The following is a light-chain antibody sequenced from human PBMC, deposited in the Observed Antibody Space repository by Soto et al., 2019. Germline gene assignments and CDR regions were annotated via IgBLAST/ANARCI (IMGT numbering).Light chain of an antibody. CDR3: SSYTRSSTWV. J-gene: IGLJ3*02. CDR1: SSDIGGYNY. V-gene: IGLV2-14*01. CDR2: EVS. Sequence: QSALTQPASVSGSPGQSITISCTGTSSDIGGYNYVSWFQHHPGTAPKLMIFEVSDRPSGVSDRFSGSKSGNTASLTISGLQAEDEADYYCSSYTRSSTWVFGGGTKVTVL.